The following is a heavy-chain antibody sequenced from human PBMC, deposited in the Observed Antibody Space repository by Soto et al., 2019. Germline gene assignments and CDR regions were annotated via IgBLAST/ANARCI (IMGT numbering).Heavy chain of an antibody. V-gene: IGHV1-2*04. CDR1: GYTFTGYY. CDR3: ARAGGITGTRSWGGLGAFDI. CDR2: INPNSGGT. J-gene: IGHJ3*02. Sequence: ASVKVSCKASGYTFTGYYMHWVRQAPGQGLEWMGWINPNSGGTNYAQKFQGWVTMTRDTSISTAYMELSRLRSDDTAVYYCARAGGITGTRSWGGLGAFDIWGQGTMVTVSS. D-gene: IGHD1-7*01.